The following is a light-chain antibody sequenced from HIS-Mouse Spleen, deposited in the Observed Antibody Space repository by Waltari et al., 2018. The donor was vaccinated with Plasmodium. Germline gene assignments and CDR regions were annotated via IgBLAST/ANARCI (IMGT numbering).Light chain of an antibody. Sequence: SYELTQPPSVSVSPGQTARITCSGDALPKHYAYWYQQTPGQAPVLVIYKDSERPSGIPERFSGSSSGTTVTLTISGVQAEDEADYYCQSADSSGTYWVFGGGTKLTVL. CDR3: QSADSSGTYWV. CDR1: ALPKHY. V-gene: IGLV3-25*03. J-gene: IGLJ3*02. CDR2: KDS.